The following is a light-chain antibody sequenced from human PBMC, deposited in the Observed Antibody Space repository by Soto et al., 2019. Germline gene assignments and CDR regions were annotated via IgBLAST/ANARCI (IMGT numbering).Light chain of an antibody. CDR3: QQRRN. V-gene: IGKV3-11*01. J-gene: IGKJ5*01. CDR1: QSVSTY. CDR2: DAS. Sequence: EIVLTQSPATLSLSPGERATLSCRASQSVSTYLAWYQQKPGQAPRLLFYDASNRATGIPARFSGSGSGTDFTLTISSLEPEDFAVYYCQQRRNFGQWTRLEIK.